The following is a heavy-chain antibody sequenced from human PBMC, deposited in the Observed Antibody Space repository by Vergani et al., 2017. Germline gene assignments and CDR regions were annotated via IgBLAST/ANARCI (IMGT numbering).Heavy chain of an antibody. Sequence: QVQLVQSGAEVKKPGASVKVSCKASGYTFTGYYMHWVRQAPGQGLEWMGWINPNSGGTNYAQQFQGRGTMTRDTSISTAYMELSRLGSEDTAVYYCARAIVVVPAARTRFDPWGQGTLVTVSS. CDR3: ARAIVVVPAARTRFDP. J-gene: IGHJ5*02. CDR2: INPNSGGT. V-gene: IGHV1-2*02. D-gene: IGHD2-2*01. CDR1: GYTFTGYY.